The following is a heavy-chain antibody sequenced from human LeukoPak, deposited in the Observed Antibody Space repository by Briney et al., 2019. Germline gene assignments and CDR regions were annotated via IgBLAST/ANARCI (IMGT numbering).Heavy chain of an antibody. V-gene: IGHV3-7*01. J-gene: IGHJ3*02. CDR3: ARDQAPYDTSNYYDAFDI. CDR1: GFTFSGYW. CDR2: INPYGSER. Sequence: TGGSLRLSCEASGFTFSGYWMTWVRQAPGKGLEWVANINPYGSERHYVDSVKGRFTISTDNAKNSLYLQMNSLRAEDTAVYFCARDQAPYDTSNYYDAFDIWGQGTMVTVSS. D-gene: IGHD3-22*01.